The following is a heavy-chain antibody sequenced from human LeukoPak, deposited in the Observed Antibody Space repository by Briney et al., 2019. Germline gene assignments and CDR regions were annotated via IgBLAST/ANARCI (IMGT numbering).Heavy chain of an antibody. J-gene: IGHJ4*02. CDR3: APTYTNQLLAYFDY. Sequence: TGGSLRLSCAASAITFSTYAMSWVRQAPGKGLECVSVISGGAGSTYYADSVKGRFTISRDNSKNTLYLQMNSLGAEDTAVYYCAPTYTNQLLAYFDYWGQGTLVTVSS. CDR1: AITFSTYA. V-gene: IGHV3-23*01. CDR2: ISGGAGST. D-gene: IGHD2-2*01.